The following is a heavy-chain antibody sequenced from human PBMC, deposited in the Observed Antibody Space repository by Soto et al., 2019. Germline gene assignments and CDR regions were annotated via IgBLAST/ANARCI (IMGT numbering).Heavy chain of an antibody. CDR2: IYYSGST. Sequence: QLQLQESGPGLVKPSETLSLTCTVSGGSISSSSYYWGWIRQPPGKGLEWIGSIYYSGSTYYNPSLKSRVTISVDTSKNQFSLKLSSVTAADTAVYYCASGQEVRVSLKLVNWFDPWGQGTLVTVSS. J-gene: IGHJ5*02. V-gene: IGHV4-39*01. CDR1: GGSISSSSYY. D-gene: IGHD6-13*01. CDR3: ASGQEVRVSLKLVNWFDP.